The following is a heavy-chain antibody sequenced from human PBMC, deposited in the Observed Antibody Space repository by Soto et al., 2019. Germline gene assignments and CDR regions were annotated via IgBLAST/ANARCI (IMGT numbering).Heavy chain of an antibody. V-gene: IGHV3-23*01. CDR2: ISGSGGST. Sequence: GGSLRLSCAASGFTFSSYAMSWVRQAPGKGLEWVSAISGSGGSTYYADSVKGRFTISRDNSKNTLYLQMNSLRAEDTAVYYCAKAAVLLWFGELSFFDYWGQGTLVTVSS. CDR3: AKAAVLLWFGELSFFDY. CDR1: GFTFSSYA. D-gene: IGHD3-10*01. J-gene: IGHJ4*02.